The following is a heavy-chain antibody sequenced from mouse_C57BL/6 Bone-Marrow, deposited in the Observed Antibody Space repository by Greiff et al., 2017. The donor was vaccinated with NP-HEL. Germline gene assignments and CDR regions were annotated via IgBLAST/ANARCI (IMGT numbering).Heavy chain of an antibody. CDR2: IDPSDSDT. CDR1: GYTFTSYW. V-gene: IGHV1-52*01. J-gene: IGHJ1*03. D-gene: IGHD2-4*01. Sequence: QVRLQQPGAELVRPGSSVKLSCKASGYTFTSYWMHWVKQRPIQGLEWIGNIDPSDSDTHYNQKFKDKTTLTVDKSSSTAYMQLSSLTSEVSAVYFCARYYDYDRYFDVWGTGTTVTVSS. CDR3: ARYYDYDRYFDV.